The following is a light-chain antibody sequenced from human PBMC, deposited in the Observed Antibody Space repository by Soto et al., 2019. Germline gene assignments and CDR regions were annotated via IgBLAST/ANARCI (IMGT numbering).Light chain of an antibody. V-gene: IGLV1-47*02. J-gene: IGLJ2*01. CDR2: SNN. CDR3: AIWDDSLSALV. Sequence: QSVLTQPPSASGTPGQRVTIFCSGSSSNIGSNYVYWYQQHPGRAPKLLIYSNNHRPSGVPDRFSGSKSGTSASLAISGLRSEDEANYYCAIWDDSLSALVFGGGTKLTVL. CDR1: SSNIGSNY.